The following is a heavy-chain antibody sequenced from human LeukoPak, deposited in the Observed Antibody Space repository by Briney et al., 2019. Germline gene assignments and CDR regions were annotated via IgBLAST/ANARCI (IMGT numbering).Heavy chain of an antibody. Sequence: GGSLRLSCAASAFTFRSYAMSWVRRAGGKGLEWGSAISGSGGSTYYADSVKGRFTISRDNSKNTLYLQMSSLRAEDTAVYYCAKPKDNSLYCFDYWGQGTLVTVSS. V-gene: IGHV3-23*01. J-gene: IGHJ4*02. CDR1: AFTFRSYA. D-gene: IGHD1-20*01. CDR3: AKPKDNSLYCFDY. CDR2: ISGSGGST.